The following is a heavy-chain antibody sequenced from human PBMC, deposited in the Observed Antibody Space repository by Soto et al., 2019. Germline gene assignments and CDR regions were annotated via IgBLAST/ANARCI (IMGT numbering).Heavy chain of an antibody. V-gene: IGHV3-7*01. CDR3: ARTGDGHHDFLDY. Sequence: GGALRLSCAASGFTFSSYWMNWVRQAPGKGLEWVANINQDGNEDNLLDSVKGRFTISRDNAKNSLFLQMNSLRVDDTAVYYCARTGDGHHDFLDYCGQGALVTVSS. J-gene: IGHJ4*02. CDR1: GFTFSSYW. D-gene: IGHD1-1*01. CDR2: INQDGNED.